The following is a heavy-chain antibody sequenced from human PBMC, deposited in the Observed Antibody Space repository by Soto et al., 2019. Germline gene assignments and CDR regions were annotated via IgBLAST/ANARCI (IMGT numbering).Heavy chain of an antibody. D-gene: IGHD6-13*01. CDR2: IITIFGTA. CDR3: ASGIAAAGTHYYYYYGMDV. Sequence: SVKVSCKASGGTFSSYAISWVRQAPGQGLEWMGGIITIFGTANYAQKFQGRVTITADESTSTAYMELSSLRSEDTAVYYCASGIAAAGTHYYYYYGMDVWGQGTTVTVSS. J-gene: IGHJ6*02. CDR1: GGTFSSYA. V-gene: IGHV1-69*13.